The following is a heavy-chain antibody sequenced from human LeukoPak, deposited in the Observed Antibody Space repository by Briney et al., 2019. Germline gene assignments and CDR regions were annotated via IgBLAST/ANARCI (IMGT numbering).Heavy chain of an antibody. Sequence: EASVKVSCTASGYTFTDYYIHWVRQAPGQGLEWMGRINPSSGDTNSAQNFQGRVTMTRDTSISTAYMDLSRLRSDDTAVYYCARGDSTYDWGQGTLVTVSS. J-gene: IGHJ4*02. CDR1: GYTFTDYY. V-gene: IGHV1-2*06. CDR3: ARGDSTYD. D-gene: IGHD3-16*01. CDR2: INPSSGDT.